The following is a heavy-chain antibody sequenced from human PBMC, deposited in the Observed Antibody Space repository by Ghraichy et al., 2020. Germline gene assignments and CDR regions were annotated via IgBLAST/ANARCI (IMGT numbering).Heavy chain of an antibody. V-gene: IGHV3-48*01. CDR2: ISSSSSTI. J-gene: IGHJ6*02. Sequence: GESLNISCAASGFTFSSYSMNWVRQAPGKGLEWVSYISSSSSTIYYADSVKGRFTISRDNAKNSLYLQMNSLRAEDTAVYYCARMYYDYVWGSYRYYYGMDVWGQGTTVTVSS. D-gene: IGHD3-16*02. CDR1: GFTFSSYS. CDR3: ARMYYDYVWGSYRYYYGMDV.